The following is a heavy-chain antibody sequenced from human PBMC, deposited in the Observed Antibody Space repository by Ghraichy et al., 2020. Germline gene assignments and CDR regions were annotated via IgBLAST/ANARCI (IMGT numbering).Heavy chain of an antibody. CDR3: ARDLSYYSDDH. V-gene: IGHV3-33*01. Sequence: GGSLRLSCAASGFTFSSHGMHWVRQAPGKGLEWVAVIWSGGNKKQYADSVKGRFTISRDDSEETLHLQMNSLRVEVTAVYYCARDLSYYSDDHWGQGTLVTVSS. D-gene: IGHD1-26*01. CDR1: GFTFSSHG. CDR2: IWSGGNKK. J-gene: IGHJ4*02.